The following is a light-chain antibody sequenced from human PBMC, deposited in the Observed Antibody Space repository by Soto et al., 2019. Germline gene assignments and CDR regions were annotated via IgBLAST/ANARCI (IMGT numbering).Light chain of an antibody. Sequence: SSQSLLYTSNNKNYLAWYQQKPGQPPKLIIYWASTRESGVPDRFTGSGSGTDFTLTISNLQAEDAAVYYCQQYYTTPRTFGQGTKVDIK. CDR3: QQYYTTPRT. J-gene: IGKJ1*01. CDR2: WAS. V-gene: IGKV4-1*01. CDR1: QSLLYTSNNKNY.